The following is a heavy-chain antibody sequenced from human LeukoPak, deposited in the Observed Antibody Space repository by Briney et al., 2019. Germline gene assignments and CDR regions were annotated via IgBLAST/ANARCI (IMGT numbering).Heavy chain of an antibody. J-gene: IGHJ3*02. D-gene: IGHD6-13*01. CDR3: ARGLSSSSWFYAFDI. CDR1: GFTFSNYA. V-gene: IGHV3-11*06. Sequence: PGGSLRLSCAASGFTFSNYAMSWIRQAPGKGLEWVSYISSSSSYTNYADSVKGRFTISRDNAKNSLYLQMNSLRAEDTAVYYCARGLSSSSWFYAFDIWGQGTMVTVSS. CDR2: ISSSSSYT.